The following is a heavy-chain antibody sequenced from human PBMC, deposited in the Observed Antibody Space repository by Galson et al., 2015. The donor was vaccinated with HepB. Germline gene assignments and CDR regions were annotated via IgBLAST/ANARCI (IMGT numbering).Heavy chain of an antibody. J-gene: IGHJ5*02. V-gene: IGHV1-8*01. CDR1: GFTFTSCD. D-gene: IGHD3-3*01. CDR2: MNPNSGTT. CDR3: AGGVDSGAYYDFWSGYFGGWFDP. Sequence: SVKVSCKASGFTFTSCDINWVRQATGKGLEWMGWMNPNSGTTCYAQYVQGRVTISRNTSKSTAYMELNSLRSEDTAVYYCAGGVDSGAYYDFWSGYFGGWFDPWGQGTLVTVSS.